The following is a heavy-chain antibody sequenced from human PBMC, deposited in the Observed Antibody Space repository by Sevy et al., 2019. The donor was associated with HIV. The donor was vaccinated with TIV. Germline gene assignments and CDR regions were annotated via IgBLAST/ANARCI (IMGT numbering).Heavy chain of an antibody. CDR3: ARESIGAVGDFDY. CDR1: GSSMNNYF. CDR2: IYYSGST. D-gene: IGHD6-13*01. V-gene: IGHV4-59*01. J-gene: IGHJ4*02. Sequence: SETLSRTCTVSGSSMNNYFWSWIRQPPGKRLEWIGYIYYSGSTNYNPSLKSRASISVDTSKNQLSLNLTSLTAADTAVYYCARESIGAVGDFDYWGQGILVTVSS.